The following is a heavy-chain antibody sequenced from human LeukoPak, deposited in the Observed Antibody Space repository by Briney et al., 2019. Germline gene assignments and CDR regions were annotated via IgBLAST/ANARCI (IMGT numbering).Heavy chain of an antibody. D-gene: IGHD3-9*01. J-gene: IGHJ4*02. V-gene: IGHV1-2*02. CDR1: GYTFTGYY. CDR3: ARVLDSRYYFDY. Sequence: ASVKVSCKASGYTFTGYYMHWVRQAPGQGLEWMGWINPNSGGTNYAQKFQGRVTMTRDTSISTAYMELSRLRSDDTAVYYCARVLDSRYYFDYWGQGTLVTVSS. CDR2: INPNSGGT.